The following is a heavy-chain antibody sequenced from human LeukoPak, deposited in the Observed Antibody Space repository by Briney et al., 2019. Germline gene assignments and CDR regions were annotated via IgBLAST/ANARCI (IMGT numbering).Heavy chain of an antibody. Sequence: GGSLRLSCAASGFTFSSYGMHWVRQAPGKGLEWVAVISYDGSNKYYADSVKGRFTISRDNSKNTLYLQVNSLRAEDTAVYYCAKDSTRYGSGSYDLFDYWGQGTLVTVSS. V-gene: IGHV3-30*18. CDR1: GFTFSSYG. CDR2: ISYDGSNK. D-gene: IGHD3-10*01. CDR3: AKDSTRYGSGSYDLFDY. J-gene: IGHJ4*02.